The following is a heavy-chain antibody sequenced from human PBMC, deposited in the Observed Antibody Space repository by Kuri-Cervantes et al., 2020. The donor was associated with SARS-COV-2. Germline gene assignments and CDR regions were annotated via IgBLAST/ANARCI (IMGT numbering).Heavy chain of an antibody. CDR1: GFTFSNAW. CDR3: ARGTRRQWELLLY. CDR2: IKQDGSEK. D-gene: IGHD1-26*01. Sequence: GESLKISCAASGFTFSNAWMSWVRQAPGKGLEWVANIKQDGSEKYYVDSVKGRFTISRDNAKNSLYLQMNSLRAEDTAVYYCARGTRRQWELLLYWGQGTLVTVSS. J-gene: IGHJ4*02. V-gene: IGHV3-7*05.